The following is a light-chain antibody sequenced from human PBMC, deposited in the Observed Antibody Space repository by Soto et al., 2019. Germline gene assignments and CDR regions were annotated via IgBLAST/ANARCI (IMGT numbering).Light chain of an antibody. Sequence: EIVLTQSPGTLSLSPGERATLSCRASQSVSSSYVAWYQQKPGQAPRLLIYGASSRATGIPDSFSGSGFGTEFTLTISRLEPEDFAVYYCQQYASSRTFGQGTKVEIK. CDR1: QSVSSSY. CDR3: QQYASSRT. V-gene: IGKV3-20*01. CDR2: GAS. J-gene: IGKJ1*01.